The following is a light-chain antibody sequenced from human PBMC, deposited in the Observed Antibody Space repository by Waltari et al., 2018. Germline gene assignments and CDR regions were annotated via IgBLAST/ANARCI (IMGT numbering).Light chain of an antibody. Sequence: DIQMTQSPSSLSASVGATVTIPCRASQGVNNFLVWLQQRPGKAPKSLIYGSSTLQSGVPSRFSGSGYGTDFTLTISSLQPEDIATYYCQQHADYPLTFGGGTRVEIK. J-gene: IGKJ4*01. CDR1: QGVNNF. CDR2: GSS. V-gene: IGKV1-16*01. CDR3: QQHADYPLT.